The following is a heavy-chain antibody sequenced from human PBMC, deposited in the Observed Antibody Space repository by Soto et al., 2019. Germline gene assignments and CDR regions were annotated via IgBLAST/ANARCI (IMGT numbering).Heavy chain of an antibody. V-gene: IGHV1-69*12. CDR1: GGTFSSYA. CDR3: ARGITGTVSYYYGMDV. D-gene: IGHD1-20*01. J-gene: IGHJ6*02. Sequence: QVQLVQSGAEVKKPGSSVKVSYKASGGTFSSYAISWVRQAPGQGLEWMGGIIPIFGTANYAQKFQGRVTITADESTSTAYMELSSLRSEDTAVYYCARGITGTVSYYYGMDVWGQGTTVTVSS. CDR2: IIPIFGTA.